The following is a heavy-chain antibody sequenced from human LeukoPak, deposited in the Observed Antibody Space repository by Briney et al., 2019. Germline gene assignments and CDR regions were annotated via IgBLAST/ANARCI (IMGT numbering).Heavy chain of an antibody. D-gene: IGHD6-13*01. CDR1: GFSFKDYY. CDR3: AKDRLAATATVRFDP. V-gene: IGHV3-11*01. Sequence: GGSLRLSCAASGFSFKDYYFSWIRQAPGKGLEWVSFINVNGGAMYYADSVRGRFTISRDNSRNTLYLQMNSLRAEDTAIYYCAKDRLAATATVRFDPWGQGTLVVVSS. J-gene: IGHJ5*02. CDR2: INVNGGAM.